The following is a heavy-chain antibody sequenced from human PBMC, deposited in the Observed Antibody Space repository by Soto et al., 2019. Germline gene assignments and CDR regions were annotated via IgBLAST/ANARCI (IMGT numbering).Heavy chain of an antibody. V-gene: IGHV3-66*01. D-gene: IGHD3-16*01. CDR2: IYSGGST. Sequence: EVQLVESGGGLVQPGGSLRLSCAASGFTVSSNYMSWVRQAPGKGLEWVSVIYSGGSTYYADSVKGRFTMSRDNSKKTLYLQMNSVRAEDTAVYYCARERGYPTNDDAWDQGTLVT. J-gene: IGHJ1*01. CDR3: ARERGYPTNDDA. CDR1: GFTVSSNY.